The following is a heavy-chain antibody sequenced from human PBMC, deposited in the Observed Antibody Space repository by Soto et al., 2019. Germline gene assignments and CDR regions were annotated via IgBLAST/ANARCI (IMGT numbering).Heavy chain of an antibody. V-gene: IGHV1-18*04. CDR1: GYTFTSYG. CDR3: ARDRWDSSGYPRLP. D-gene: IGHD3-22*01. CDR2: ISAYNGNT. J-gene: IGHJ5*02. Sequence: ASVKVSCKASGYTFTSYGISWVRQAPGQGPEWMGWISAYNGNTNYAQKLQGRVTMTTDTSTSTAYMELRSLRSDDTAVYYCARDRWDSSGYPRLPWGQGTLVTVSS.